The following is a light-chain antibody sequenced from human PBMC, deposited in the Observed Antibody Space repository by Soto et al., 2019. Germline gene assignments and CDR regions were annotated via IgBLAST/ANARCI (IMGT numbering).Light chain of an antibody. Sequence: EIVMTQSPATLSVSPGERATVSCRASQNIKNGLAWYQQKPGQAPRLLIYGASTRATGIPATFSGSGSATEFILTISSLRSEDYAFYYCQQYYDWPLTFGGGTKVEI. CDR1: QNIKNG. CDR2: GAS. CDR3: QQYYDWPLT. J-gene: IGKJ4*01. V-gene: IGKV3-15*01.